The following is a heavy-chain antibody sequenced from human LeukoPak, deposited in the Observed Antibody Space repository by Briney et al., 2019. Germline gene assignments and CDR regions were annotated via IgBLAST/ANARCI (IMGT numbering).Heavy chain of an antibody. CDR3: ARVGRGYCTSTSCYIGWFDP. D-gene: IGHD2-2*02. V-gene: IGHV1-8*01. J-gene: IGHJ5*02. CDR2: MNTNSGNR. Sequence: GASVKVSCKASVYTFTSYDINWVRQATGQGLEWLGWMNTNSGNRGYAQKFQGRVTMTRNTSISTAYMELSSLRSEDTAVYYCARVGRGYCTSTSCYIGWFDPWGQGTLVTVSS. CDR1: VYTFTSYD.